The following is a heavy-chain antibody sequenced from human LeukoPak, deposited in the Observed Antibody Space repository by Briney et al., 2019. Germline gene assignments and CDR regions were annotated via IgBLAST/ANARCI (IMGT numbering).Heavy chain of an antibody. V-gene: IGHV4-30-4*01. CDR3: ARLQDSSGYYHFDY. J-gene: IGHJ4*02. Sequence: SQTLSLTCTVSGGSISSGDYYWSWIRQPPGKGLEWIGYIYYSGSTYYNPSLKSRVTISVDTSKNQFSLKLSSVTAADTAVYYCARLQDSSGYYHFDYWGQGTLVTVSS. CDR1: GGSISSGDYY. CDR2: IYYSGST. D-gene: IGHD3-22*01.